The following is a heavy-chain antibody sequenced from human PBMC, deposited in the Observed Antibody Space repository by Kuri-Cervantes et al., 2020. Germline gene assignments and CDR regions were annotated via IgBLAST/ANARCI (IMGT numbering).Heavy chain of an antibody. CDR3: ARDLDYDSSSSDAFDI. D-gene: IGHD3-22*01. J-gene: IGHJ3*02. CDR1: SYSITSSYY. CDR2: IYYSGST. V-gene: IGHV4-59*13. Sequence: GSLRLSCTVSSYSITSSYYWSWIRQPPGKGLEWIGYIYYSGSTKYNPSLKSRVTISVDTSKNQFSLKMSSVTAADTAVYYCARDLDYDSSSSDAFDIWGKGTMVTVSS.